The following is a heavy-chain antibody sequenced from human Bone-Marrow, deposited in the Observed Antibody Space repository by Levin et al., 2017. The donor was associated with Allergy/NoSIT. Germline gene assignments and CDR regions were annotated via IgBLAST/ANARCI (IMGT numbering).Heavy chain of an antibody. CDR2: ISGSGFDT. CDR3: AKERIGYCTGGVCPPVMGHFDN. J-gene: IGHJ4*02. D-gene: IGHD2-8*02. V-gene: IGHV3-23*01. CDR1: GFAFSDYA. Sequence: PGGSLRLSCAGSGFAFSDYAMSWVRQAPGKGLEWVSAISGSGFDTYYADSVQGRFTISKDNSKNTLYVQMNSLRAEDTAVYYCAKERIGYCTGGVCPPVMGHFDNWGQGALVTVSS.